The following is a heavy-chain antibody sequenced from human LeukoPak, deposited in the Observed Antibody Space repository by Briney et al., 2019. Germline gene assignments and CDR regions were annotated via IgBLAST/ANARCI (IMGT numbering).Heavy chain of an antibody. Sequence: GGSLRLSCAASGFTFSSDSMNGGRQAPGKGVEGVSYISSSSSTIDYADSVKGRFTISRDNAKNSLYLQMNSLRAEDTAVYYCARSGAWYYFDYWGQGTLVTVSS. CDR2: ISSSSSTI. J-gene: IGHJ4*02. CDR3: ARSGAWYYFDY. D-gene: IGHD2-8*02. CDR1: GFTFSSDS. V-gene: IGHV3-48*01.